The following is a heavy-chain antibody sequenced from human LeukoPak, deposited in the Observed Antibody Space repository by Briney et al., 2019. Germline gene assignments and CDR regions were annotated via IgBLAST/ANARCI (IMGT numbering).Heavy chain of an antibody. J-gene: IGHJ6*02. CDR1: GGSFDNYA. CDR3: ARAGGGCVRPSCYRDYYAMDV. CDR2: IIPIFGTP. V-gene: IGHV1-69*01. Sequence: SVKVSCKASGGSFDNYAFTWVRQAPGQGLEWMGGIIPIFGTPNYAQKFQGRVTITAGESTSTAYLELSSLRSEDAAVYYCARAGGGCVRPSCYRDYYAMDVWGQGTTVTVSS. D-gene: IGHD2-2*02.